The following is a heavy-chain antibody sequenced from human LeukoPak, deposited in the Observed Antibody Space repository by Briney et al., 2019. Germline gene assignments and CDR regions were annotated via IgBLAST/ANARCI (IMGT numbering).Heavy chain of an antibody. V-gene: IGHV1-2*02. J-gene: IGHJ4*02. CDR3: ARVGGDYSDFGRFDY. D-gene: IGHD4-17*01. CDR1: GYTFTGYY. CDR2: INPNSGGT. Sequence: ASVKVSCKASGYTFTGYYMHWVRQAPGQGLEWMGWINPNSGGTNYAQKFQGRVTMTTDTSTSTAYMELRSLRSDDTAVYYCARVGGDYSDFGRFDYWGQGTLVTVSS.